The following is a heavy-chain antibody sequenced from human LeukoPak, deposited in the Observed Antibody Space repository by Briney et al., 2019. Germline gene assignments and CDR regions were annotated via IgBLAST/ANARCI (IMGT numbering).Heavy chain of an antibody. V-gene: IGHV1-46*01. CDR1: GYTFTSYY. D-gene: IGHD5-18*01. Sequence: ASVKVSCKASGYTFTSYYMHWVRQAPGQGLEWMGIINPSGGSTSYAQKFQGRVTITRNTSISTAYMELSSLRSEDTAVYYCARGRSVQLWLRYYYYMDVWGKGTTVTVSS. CDR3: ARGRSVQLWLRYYYYMDV. CDR2: INPSGGST. J-gene: IGHJ6*03.